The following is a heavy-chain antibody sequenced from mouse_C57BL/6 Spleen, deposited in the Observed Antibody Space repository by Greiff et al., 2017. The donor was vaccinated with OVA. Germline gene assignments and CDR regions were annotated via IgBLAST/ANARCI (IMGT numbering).Heavy chain of an antibody. CDR2: IYPGDGDT. V-gene: IGHV1-82*01. D-gene: IGHD1-1*01. CDR1: GYAFSSSW. CDR3: ARGLDYYGSSYEAY. J-gene: IGHJ3*01. Sequence: VQLQQSGPELVKPGASVKISCKASGYAFSSSWMNWVKQRPGKGLEWIGRIYPGDGDTNYNGKFKGKATLTADKSSSTAYMQLSSLTSEDSAVYFCARGLDYYGSSYEAYWGQGTLVTVSA.